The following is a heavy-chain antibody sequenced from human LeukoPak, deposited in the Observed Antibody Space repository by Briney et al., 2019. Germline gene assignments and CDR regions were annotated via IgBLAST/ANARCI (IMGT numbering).Heavy chain of an antibody. V-gene: IGHV4-59*01. D-gene: IGHD2-2*01. J-gene: IGHJ5*02. CDR1: GGSISSSY. CDR2: IYYSGST. Sequence: SETLSLTCTVSGGSISSSYWSWIRQPPGKGLEWIGYIYYSGSTNYNPSLKSRVTISVDTSKNQFSLKLSSVTAADTAVYYCARDLGYCSSISCYAWFAPWGQGTLVTVSS. CDR3: ARDLGYCSSISCYAWFAP.